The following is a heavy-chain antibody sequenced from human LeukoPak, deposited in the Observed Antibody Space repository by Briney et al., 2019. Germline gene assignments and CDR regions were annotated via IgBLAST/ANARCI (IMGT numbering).Heavy chain of an antibody. J-gene: IGHJ4*02. CDR3: ARQGLAAAGTHPDYFDY. V-gene: IGHV4-59*08. CDR2: IYYSGST. Sequence: SETLSLTCTVSGGSISSYYWSWTRQPPGKGLEWIGYIYYSGSTNYNPSLKSRVTISVDTSKNQFSLKLSSVTAADTAVYYCARQGLAAAGTHPDYFDYWGQGTLVTVSS. D-gene: IGHD6-13*01. CDR1: GGSISSYY.